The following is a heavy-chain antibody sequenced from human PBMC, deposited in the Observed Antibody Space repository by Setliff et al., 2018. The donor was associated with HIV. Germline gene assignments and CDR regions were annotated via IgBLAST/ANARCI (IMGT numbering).Heavy chain of an antibody. Sequence: GGSLRLSCGASGFTCTNYWMHWIRQVPGKGLVWVSRINYDRITTNYADFVQGRFTISRDNAKNTVYLQMNSLRVDDTAIYYCAREGATTAGFDIWGRGTMVTVSS. J-gene: IGHJ3*02. CDR2: INYDRITT. CDR1: GFTCTNYW. D-gene: IGHD6-19*01. CDR3: AREGATTAGFDI. V-gene: IGHV3-74*01.